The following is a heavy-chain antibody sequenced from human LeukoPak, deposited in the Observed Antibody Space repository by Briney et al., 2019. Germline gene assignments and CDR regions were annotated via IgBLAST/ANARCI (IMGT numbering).Heavy chain of an antibody. CDR1: GFTFSSYS. J-gene: IGHJ4*02. CDR2: IWYDGSNK. CDR3: ARGTAYYDILTGYAYSDY. Sequence: GGSLRLSCAASGFTFSSYSMNWVRQAPGKGLEWVAVIWYDGSNKYYADSVKGRFTISRDNSKNTLYLQMNSLRAEDTAVYYCARGTAYYDILTGYAYSDYWGQGTLVTVSS. D-gene: IGHD3-9*01. V-gene: IGHV3-33*08.